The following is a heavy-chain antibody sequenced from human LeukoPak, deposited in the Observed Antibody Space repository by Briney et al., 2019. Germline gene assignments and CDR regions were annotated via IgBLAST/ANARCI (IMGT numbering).Heavy chain of an antibody. Sequence: PSETLSLTCTVSGGSISSYYWSWIRQPPGKGLEWIGYIYYSGSTNYNPSLKSRVTISVDTSKNQFSLKLSSVTAADTAVYYCARVSRGYSYGYFDYWGQGTLVTVSP. CDR3: ARVSRGYSYGYFDY. V-gene: IGHV4-59*01. D-gene: IGHD5-18*01. J-gene: IGHJ4*02. CDR2: IYYSGST. CDR1: GGSISSYY.